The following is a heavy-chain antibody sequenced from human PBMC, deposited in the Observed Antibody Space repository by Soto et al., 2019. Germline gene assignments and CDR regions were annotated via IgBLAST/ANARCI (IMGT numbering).Heavy chain of an antibody. CDR2: ISSSGSTI. Sequence: QVQLVESGGGLVKPGGSLRLSCAASGFTFSDYYMSWIRQAPGKGLEWVSYISSSGSTIYYADSVKGRFTISRDNAKDYLYLQMNSLRAEDTAVYYCARDREQLVVHGDWFDHWGQGTLVTVSS. J-gene: IGHJ5*02. CDR1: GFTFSDYY. D-gene: IGHD6-6*01. CDR3: ARDREQLVVHGDWFDH. V-gene: IGHV3-11*01.